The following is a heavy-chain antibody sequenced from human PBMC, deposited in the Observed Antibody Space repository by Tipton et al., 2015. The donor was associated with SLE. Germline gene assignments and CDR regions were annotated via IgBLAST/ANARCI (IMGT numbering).Heavy chain of an antibody. CDR2: IITIFGTA. CDR3: AREVLPADYFDY. D-gene: IGHD3-10*01. V-gene: IGHV1-69*01. J-gene: IGHJ4*02. CDR1: GGTFSSYA. Sequence: QLVQSGAEVKKPGSSVKVSCKASGGTFSSYAISWVRQAPGQGLEWMEGIITIFGTANYAQKFQGRVTITADESTSTAYMELSSLGSEDPAVYCCAREVLPADYFDYWVQVPLVTVSS.